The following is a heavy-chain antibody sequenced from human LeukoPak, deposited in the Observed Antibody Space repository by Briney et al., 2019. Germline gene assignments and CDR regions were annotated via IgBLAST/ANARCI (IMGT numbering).Heavy chain of an antibody. J-gene: IGHJ5*02. CDR2: INHSGSI. CDR3: ARRRWFDP. Sequence: PSETLSLTCAVYGGSFSGYYWSWIRQPPGKGLEWIGEINHSGSINYNPSLKSRVTISVDTSKNQFSLKLSSVTAADTAVYYCARRRWFDPWGQGTLVTVSS. CDR1: GGSFSGYY. V-gene: IGHV4-34*01.